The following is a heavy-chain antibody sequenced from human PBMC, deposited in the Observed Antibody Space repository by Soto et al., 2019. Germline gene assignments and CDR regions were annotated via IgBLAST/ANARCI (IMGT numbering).Heavy chain of an antibody. J-gene: IGHJ6*02. CDR2: IIPISGTA. V-gene: IGHV1-69*01. CDR3: ARSQGSSTSLEIYYYYYYGMDV. CDR1: GGTFSNYT. D-gene: IGHD2-2*01. Sequence: QVQLVQSGAEVKKPGSSVKVSCMACGGTFSNYTISWVRQAPGQGLEWMGGIIPISGTANYAQKFQGRVTITAGESTSTAYMELSSLRSEDTAVYYCARSQGSSTSLEIYYYYYYGMDVWGQGTTVTVSS.